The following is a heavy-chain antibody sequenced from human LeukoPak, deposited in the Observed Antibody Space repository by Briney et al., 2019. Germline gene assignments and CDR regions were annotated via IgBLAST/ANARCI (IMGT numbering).Heavy chain of an antibody. D-gene: IGHD5/OR15-5a*01. V-gene: IGHV3-53*01. CDR1: GFTVSGNY. Sequence: GGSLRLSCGASGFTVSGNYMTWVRQAPGRGLEWVSVIHSDGSTYYADSVKGRFTISRDNSKSMLYLQMNSLRAEDTAVYYCTRYRDSSVLYDYNGMDVWGQGTTVTVSS. CDR3: TRYRDSSVLYDYNGMDV. CDR2: IHSDGST. J-gene: IGHJ6*02.